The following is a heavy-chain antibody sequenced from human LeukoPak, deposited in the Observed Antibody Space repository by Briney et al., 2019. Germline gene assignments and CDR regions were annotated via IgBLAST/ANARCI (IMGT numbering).Heavy chain of an antibody. D-gene: IGHD2-15*01. CDR3: TTDSVAVVL. J-gene: IGHJ4*02. CDR2: IKSKTDGGTT. V-gene: IGHV3-15*01. Sequence: GGSLRLSCAASGFTFSDYYMSWIRQAPGKGLEWVGRIKSKTDGGTTDYAAPVKGRFTISRDDSKNTLYLQMNSLKTEDTAVYYCTTDSVAVVLWGQGTLVTVSS. CDR1: GFTFSDYY.